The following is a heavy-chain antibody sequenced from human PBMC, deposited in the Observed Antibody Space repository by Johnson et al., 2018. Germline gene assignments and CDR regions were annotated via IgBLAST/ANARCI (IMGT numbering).Heavy chain of an antibody. V-gene: IGHV3-66*03. D-gene: IGHD6-19*01. CDR3: AKGTAEQWLVFAFDI. J-gene: IGHJ3*02. CDR2: SGSGDST. Sequence: VRLVQSGGGLIQPGGSLRLCCAASGFTVSSNYMSWVRQAPGKGLEWVSAISGSGDSTYYAESVKGRFTISRDNSKNTVYLQMNSMRAEDTAVYYCAKGTAEQWLVFAFDIWGQGTMVTVSS. CDR1: GFTVSSNY.